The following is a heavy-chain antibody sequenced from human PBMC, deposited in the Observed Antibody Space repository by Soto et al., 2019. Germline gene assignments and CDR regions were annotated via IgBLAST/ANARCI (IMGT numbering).Heavy chain of an antibody. CDR2: FDPEDGET. CDR1: GYTLTELS. Sequence: ASVKVSCKVSGYTLTELSMHWVRQAPGKGLEWMGGFDPEDGETIYAQKFQGRVTMTEDTSTDTAYMELSSLRSEDTAVYYCATELKNFDWLRNFDYWGQGTLVTVSS. V-gene: IGHV1-24*01. J-gene: IGHJ4*02. D-gene: IGHD3-9*01. CDR3: ATELKNFDWLRNFDY.